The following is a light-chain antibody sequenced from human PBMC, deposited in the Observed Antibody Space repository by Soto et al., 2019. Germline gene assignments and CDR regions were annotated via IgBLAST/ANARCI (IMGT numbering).Light chain of an antibody. V-gene: IGKV3-20*01. CDR2: GAS. CDR3: QQYGSSPLT. Sequence: ESVLTQSPGTLSLSPGERGTLSCRASQSVSSSYLAWYQQKPGQAPRVLIYGASSRATGIPDRFSGSGSGTDFTLTISRLEPEDFAVYYCQQYGSSPLTFGGGTKVEI. CDR1: QSVSSSY. J-gene: IGKJ4*01.